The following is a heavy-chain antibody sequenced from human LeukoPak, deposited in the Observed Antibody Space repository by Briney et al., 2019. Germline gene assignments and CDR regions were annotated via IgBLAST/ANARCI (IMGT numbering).Heavy chain of an antibody. J-gene: IGHJ3*02. CDR2: IYYSGST. D-gene: IGHD3-3*01. V-gene: IGHV4-39*01. Sequence: SETLSLTCTVSGGSISSSSYYWGWIRQPPGKGLEWIGSIYYSGSTYYNPSLKSRVTISVDTSKNQFSLKLSSVTAADTAVYYCARRILADSVRFLEWLSGYDAFDIWGQGTMVTVSS. CDR3: ARRILADSVRFLEWLSGYDAFDI. CDR1: GGSISSSSYY.